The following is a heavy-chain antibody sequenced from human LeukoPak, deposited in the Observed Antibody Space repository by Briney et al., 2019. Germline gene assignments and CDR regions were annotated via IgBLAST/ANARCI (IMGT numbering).Heavy chain of an antibody. Sequence: PGGSLRLSCAASEFTVTTNHMTWVRQAPGKGLEWVSVIYSGGSTYYADSVKGGFTISRDNSKNTLYLQMNSLRAEDTAVYYCARGPYDNSGYRFDYWGQGTLVTVSS. CDR1: EFTVTTNH. J-gene: IGHJ4*02. CDR2: IYSGGST. D-gene: IGHD3-22*01. V-gene: IGHV3-66*01. CDR3: ARGPYDNSGYRFDY.